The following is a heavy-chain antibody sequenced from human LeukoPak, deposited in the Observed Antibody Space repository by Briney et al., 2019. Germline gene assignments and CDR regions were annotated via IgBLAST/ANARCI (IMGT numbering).Heavy chain of an antibody. J-gene: IGHJ3*02. Sequence: GGSLRLSCAASGFTFSSCEMNWVRQAPGKGLEWVAYINSNGSAKYYTDAVKGRFTISRDNAKNSLYLQMNSLRAEDTAVYYCARRKVVAGYDAFNICGQGTMVTVSS. CDR2: INSNGSAK. V-gene: IGHV3-48*03. D-gene: IGHD2-15*01. CDR3: ARRKVVAGYDAFNI. CDR1: GFTFSSCE.